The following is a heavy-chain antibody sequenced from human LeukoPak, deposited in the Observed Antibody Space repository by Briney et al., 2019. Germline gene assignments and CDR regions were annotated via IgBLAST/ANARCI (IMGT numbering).Heavy chain of an antibody. V-gene: IGHV1-2*02. D-gene: IGHD3-16*02. CDR2: INPNSGGT. CDR1: GYTFPGYY. CDR3: ANYLGDLSLYRFD. J-gene: IGHJ4*02. Sequence: ASVKVSCKASGYTFPGYYMHWVRQAPGQGLEWMGWINPNSGGTNYAQKFQGRVTMTRDTSISTAYMELSRLRSDDTAVYYCANYLGDLSLYRFDWGQGTLVTVSS.